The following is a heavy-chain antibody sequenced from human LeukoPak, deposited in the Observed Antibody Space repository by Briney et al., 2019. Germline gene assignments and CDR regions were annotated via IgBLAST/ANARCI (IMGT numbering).Heavy chain of an antibody. D-gene: IGHD3-10*01. J-gene: IGHJ4*02. CDR1: GFTFTGYY. CDR3: APSGSYYYYFDY. CDR2: INPDSGGT. V-gene: IGHV1-2*02. Sequence: ASVKVSCKASGFTFTGYYMHWVRQAPGQGLEWMGWINPDSGGTNYAQKFQGRVTMTRDTSISTAYMELSRLRSDDTAVYYCAPSGSYYYYFDYWGQGTLVTVPS.